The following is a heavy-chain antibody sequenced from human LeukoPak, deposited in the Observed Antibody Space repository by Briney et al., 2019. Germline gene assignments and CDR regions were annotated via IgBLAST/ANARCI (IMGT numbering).Heavy chain of an antibody. Sequence: GASVPVSCQASGYTFTGFYLHWVRQPPGQGPAWMGWINTYSGGTHYAEKFQGRVTMTRDTSISTGYMELSRLASDDAAGYYCAKDIYGAGSYSSLPCYWGQGTLVTVSS. J-gene: IGHJ4*02. CDR2: INTYSGGT. CDR3: AKDIYGAGSYSSLPCY. D-gene: IGHD3-10*01. V-gene: IGHV1-2*02. CDR1: GYTFTGFY.